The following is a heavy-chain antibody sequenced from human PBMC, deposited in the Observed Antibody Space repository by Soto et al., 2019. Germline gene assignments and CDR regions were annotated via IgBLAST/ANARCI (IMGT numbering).Heavy chain of an antibody. Sequence: KVSCKASGYSFSFYGINWVRQAPGQGLEWMGGIIPIFGTANYAQKFQGRVTITADESTSTAYMELSSLRSDDTAVYYCAREGPPGGYWGQGTLVTVSS. CDR1: GYSFSFYG. CDR3: AREGPPGGY. CDR2: IIPIFGTA. J-gene: IGHJ4*02. D-gene: IGHD3-10*01. V-gene: IGHV1-69*01.